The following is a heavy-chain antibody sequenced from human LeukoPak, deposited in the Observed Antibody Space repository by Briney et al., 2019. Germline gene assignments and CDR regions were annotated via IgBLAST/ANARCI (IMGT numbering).Heavy chain of an antibody. V-gene: IGHV3-23*01. D-gene: IGHD1-7*01. CDR2: ISGSGNSI. CDR1: GFTFSSYA. CDR3: AKEGLEIITGTSNYGMDV. Sequence: GGSLRLSCAASGFTFSSYAMTWVRQAPGKGLEWVSAISGSGNSIYYADSVKGRFTISRDNSKNTLYLQMNSLRAEDTAVYYCAKEGLEIITGTSNYGMDVWGQGTTVTVSS. J-gene: IGHJ6*02.